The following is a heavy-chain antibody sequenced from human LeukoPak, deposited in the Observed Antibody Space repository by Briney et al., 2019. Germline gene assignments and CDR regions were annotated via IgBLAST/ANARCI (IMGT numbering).Heavy chain of an antibody. CDR3: ARDPGVGSNEVDYYYYYMDV. J-gene: IGHJ6*03. Sequence: GGSLRLSCAASGFTFSSYSMNWVRQAPGKGLEWVSYISSSSSTIYYADSVKGRFTISRDNAKNSLYLQMNSLRAEDTAVYYCARDPGVGSNEVDYYYYYMDVWGKGTTVTVSS. CDR1: GFTFSSYS. D-gene: IGHD1-26*01. V-gene: IGHV3-48*01. CDR2: ISSSSSTI.